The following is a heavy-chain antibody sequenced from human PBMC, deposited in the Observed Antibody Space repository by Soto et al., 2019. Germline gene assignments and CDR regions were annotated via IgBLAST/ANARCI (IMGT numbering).Heavy chain of an antibody. CDR3: TSVLLCFGEREDWFDP. Sequence: GGSLRLSCAASGFTFSGSAMHWVRQASGKGLEWVGRIRSKANSYATAYAASVKGRFTISRDDSKNTAYLQMNSLKTEDTAVYYCTSVLLCFGEREDWFDPWGQGTLVTVSS. CDR1: GFTFSGSA. V-gene: IGHV3-73*01. CDR2: IRSKANSYAT. J-gene: IGHJ5*02. D-gene: IGHD3-10*01.